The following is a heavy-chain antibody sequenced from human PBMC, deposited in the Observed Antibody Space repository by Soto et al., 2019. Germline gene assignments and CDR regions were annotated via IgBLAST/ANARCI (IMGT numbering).Heavy chain of an antibody. CDR1: GGSISSYY. D-gene: IGHD3-10*01. J-gene: IGHJ4*02. CDR3: ARESYYGSGATVVAY. Sequence: SETLSLTCTVSGGSISSYYWSWIRQPPGKGLEWIGYIYYSGTTSYNPSLNSRVTMSVDTSKNQFSLKVNSVTAADTAVYYCARESYYGSGATVVAYRGQRTPVTVSS. V-gene: IGHV4-59*01. CDR2: IYYSGTT.